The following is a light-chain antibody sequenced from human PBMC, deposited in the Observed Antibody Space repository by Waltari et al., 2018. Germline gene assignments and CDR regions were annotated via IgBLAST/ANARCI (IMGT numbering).Light chain of an antibody. V-gene: IGKV3-20*01. Sequence: EIVLTQSPGTLSLSPGERATLSCRASQSVGSYLAWYQQKPGQAPSLLIYGASSRPTCIPDRFSGSGSGTDFTLTISRLDPGDFAVYYCQQHGSSSLVTFGPGTKVDIK. CDR1: QSVGSY. CDR2: GAS. CDR3: QQHGSSSLVT. J-gene: IGKJ3*01.